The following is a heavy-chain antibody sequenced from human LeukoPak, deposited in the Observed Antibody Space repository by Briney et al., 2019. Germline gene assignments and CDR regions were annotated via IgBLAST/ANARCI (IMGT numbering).Heavy chain of an antibody. CDR1: GFTFSSYA. CDR2: ISYDGSNK. D-gene: IGHD1-26*01. CDR3: AVVNSGYVDY. J-gene: IGHJ4*02. Sequence: GGSMRLSCAAYGFTFSSYAMHWVRQAPGKGLEWVAVISYDGSNKYYADSVKGRFTISRDNSKNTLYLQMNSLRAEDTAVYYCAVVNSGYVDYWGQGTLVTVSS. V-gene: IGHV3-30*04.